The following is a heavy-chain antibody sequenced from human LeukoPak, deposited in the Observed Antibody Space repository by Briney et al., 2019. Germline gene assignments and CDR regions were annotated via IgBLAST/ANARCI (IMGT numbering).Heavy chain of an antibody. D-gene: IGHD6-13*01. V-gene: IGHV3-74*01. CDR1: GFTFSSYW. J-gene: IGHJ6*02. Sequence: GGSLRLSCAASGFTFSSYWMHWVRQAPGKGLVWVSRTNSDGSSTSYADSVKGRFTISRDNAKNTLYLQMNSLRAEDTAVYYCARVLKQQLVTYYYYGMDVWGQGTTVTVSS. CDR2: TNSDGSST. CDR3: ARVLKQQLVTYYYYGMDV.